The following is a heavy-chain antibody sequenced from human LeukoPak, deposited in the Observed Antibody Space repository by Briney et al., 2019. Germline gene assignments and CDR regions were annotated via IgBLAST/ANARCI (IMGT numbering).Heavy chain of an antibody. CDR1: GYTLTELS. D-gene: IGHD3-10*01. CDR3: ATDRGAWFGELSPFDY. J-gene: IGHJ4*02. CDR2: FDPEDGET. V-gene: IGHV1-24*01. Sequence: ASVKVSCKVSGYTLTELSMHWVRQAPGKGLEWMGGFDPEDGETIYAQKFQGRVTMTEDTSTDTAYMELSSLRSEDTAVYYCATDRGAWFGELSPFDYWGQGTLVTVSS.